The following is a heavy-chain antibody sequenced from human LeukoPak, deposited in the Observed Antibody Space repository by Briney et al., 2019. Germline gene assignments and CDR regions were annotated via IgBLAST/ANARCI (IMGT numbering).Heavy chain of an antibody. CDR3: ARDTHYYFDY. J-gene: IGHJ4*02. V-gene: IGHV4-61*02. Sequence: SETLSLTCTVSGASISSGSYYWSWIRQPAGKGLEWIGRIYTSGSTNYNPSLKSRVTMSVDTSKNQFSLKLSSVTAADTAVYYCARDTHYYFDYWGQGTLVTVSS. CDR2: IYTSGST. CDR1: GASISSGSYY.